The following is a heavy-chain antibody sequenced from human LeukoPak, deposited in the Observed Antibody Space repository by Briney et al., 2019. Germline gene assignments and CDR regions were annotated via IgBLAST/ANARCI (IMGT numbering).Heavy chain of an antibody. CDR1: GGTFSSYA. J-gene: IGHJ5*02. CDR3: ARESPPPPAAIDP. Sequence: ASVKVSCKASGGTFSSYAISWVRQAPGQGLEWMGGIIPIFGTANYAQKFQGRVTITTDESTSTAYIELSSLRSEDTAVYYCARESPPPPAAIDPWGQGSLVTVSS. CDR2: IIPIFGTA. V-gene: IGHV1-69*05. D-gene: IGHD2-2*01.